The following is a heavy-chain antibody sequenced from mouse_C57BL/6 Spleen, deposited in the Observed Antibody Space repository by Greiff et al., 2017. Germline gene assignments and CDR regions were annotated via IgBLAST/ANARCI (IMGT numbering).Heavy chain of an antibody. CDR3: ARSHYYGSSYFDY. CDR2: IYPGDGDT. CDR1: GYAFSSYW. Sequence: VQLQQSGAELVKPGASVKISCKASGYAFSSYWMNWVKQRPGKGLEWIGQIYPGDGDTNYNGKFKGKATLTADKSSSTAYMQLSSLTSEDSAVDFCARSHYYGSSYFDYWGQGTTLTVSS. D-gene: IGHD1-1*01. J-gene: IGHJ2*01. V-gene: IGHV1-80*01.